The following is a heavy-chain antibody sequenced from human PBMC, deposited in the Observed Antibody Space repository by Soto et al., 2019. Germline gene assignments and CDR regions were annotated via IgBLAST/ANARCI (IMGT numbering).Heavy chain of an antibody. J-gene: IGHJ6*03. CDR3: ARDPNYSNSDNSYYMDV. D-gene: IGHD4-4*01. V-gene: IGHV3-23*01. CDR1: GFTFSSYA. Sequence: GGSLRLSCAASGFTFSSYAMSWVRQAPGKGLEWVSAISGSGGSTYYADSVKGRFTISRDNSKNTLYLQMNSLRAEDTAVYYCARDPNYSNSDNSYYMDVWGKGTTVTVSS. CDR2: ISGSGGST.